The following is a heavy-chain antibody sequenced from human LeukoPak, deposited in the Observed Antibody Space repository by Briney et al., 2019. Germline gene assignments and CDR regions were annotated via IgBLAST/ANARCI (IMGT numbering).Heavy chain of an antibody. Sequence: ASVKVSCKASGYTFTGYYMHWVRQAPGQGLEWMGWINPNSGGTNYAQKFQGRVTMTRDTSISTAYMELSRLRSDDTAVYYCARGPKGFWSGYYCDYWGQGTLVTVSS. CDR3: ARGPKGFWSGYYCDY. J-gene: IGHJ4*02. V-gene: IGHV1-2*02. CDR1: GYTFTGYY. D-gene: IGHD3-3*01. CDR2: INPNSGGT.